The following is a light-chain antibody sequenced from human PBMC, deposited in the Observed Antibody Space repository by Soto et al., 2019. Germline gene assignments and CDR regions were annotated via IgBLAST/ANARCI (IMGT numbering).Light chain of an antibody. CDR2: GAS. Sequence: ENVLTQSPDTLSLSPGERATLSCRASQSVRNSYLAWYRQKPGQAPRLLIYGASSRATGIPDRFSGSGSGTDFTLTVSRLEPEDFALFYCHQYGTSPWTFGQGTKVEIK. CDR3: HQYGTSPWT. CDR1: QSVRNSY. J-gene: IGKJ1*01. V-gene: IGKV3-20*01.